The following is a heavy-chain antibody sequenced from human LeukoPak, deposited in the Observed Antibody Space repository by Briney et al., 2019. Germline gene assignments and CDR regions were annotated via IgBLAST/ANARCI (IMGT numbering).Heavy chain of an antibody. D-gene: IGHD5-12*01. Sequence: RAGGSLRLSCAASGFTFSGYTMNWVRQAPGKGLEWVSAISGSGANTYYAESVKGRFTISRDNSKNALYLQMTSLRAEDTAVYYCAKDRRGYSGYDYFDYWGQGTLVTVSS. V-gene: IGHV3-23*01. CDR3: AKDRRGYSGYDYFDY. CDR2: ISGSGANT. J-gene: IGHJ4*02. CDR1: GFTFSGYT.